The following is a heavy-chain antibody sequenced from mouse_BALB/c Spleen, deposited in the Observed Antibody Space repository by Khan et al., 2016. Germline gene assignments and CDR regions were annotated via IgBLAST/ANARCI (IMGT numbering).Heavy chain of an antibody. J-gene: IGHJ4*01. D-gene: IGHD6-1*01. CDR2: INTHSGGP. CDR1: GYTFTTAG. V-gene: IGHV9-4*02. Sequence: QIQLVQSGPELKKPGETVRISCKASGYTFTTAGIQWVQKMPGKGLKWIGWINTHSGGPKYAEDFKRRFAFSLEISVNTAYLQITNLKNEDTATSFCVRGGAPQSRTAGSALDYWTQAPSFSVSS. CDR3: VRGGAPQSRTAGSALDY.